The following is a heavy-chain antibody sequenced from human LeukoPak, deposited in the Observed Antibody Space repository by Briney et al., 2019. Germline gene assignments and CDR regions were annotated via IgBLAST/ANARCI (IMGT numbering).Heavy chain of an antibody. D-gene: IGHD3-3*01. CDR2: INPDNGDT. CDR3: ATVASVRRFYFNF. CDR1: GYSFTGYY. Sequence: GASVKVSCKTSGYSFTGYYIHWLRQAPGQGLEWMGWINPDNGDTRYSQKFQGRLTLTSDTSITIAYLELGSLRFDDTAIFYCATVASVRRFYFNFWGQGTLVTVSS. J-gene: IGHJ4*02. V-gene: IGHV1-2*02.